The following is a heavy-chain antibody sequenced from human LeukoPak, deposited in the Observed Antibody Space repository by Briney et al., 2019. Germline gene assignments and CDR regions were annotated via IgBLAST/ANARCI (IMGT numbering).Heavy chain of an antibody. CDR3: ARERVVGDRTGNVDV. CDR2: IYYTGST. Sequence: SETLSLTCTVSGDSISSGGHYWSWIRQHPGKGLEWIGYIYYTGSTYYNPSLKSRVTISVDKSKILFSLKLSSVTAADTAIYYCARERVVGDRTGNVDVWGQGTTVTVSS. D-gene: IGHD3-3*01. V-gene: IGHV4-31*03. J-gene: IGHJ6*02. CDR1: GDSISSGGHY.